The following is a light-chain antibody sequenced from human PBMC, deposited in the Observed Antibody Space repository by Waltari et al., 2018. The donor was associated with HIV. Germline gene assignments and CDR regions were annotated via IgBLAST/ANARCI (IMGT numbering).Light chain of an antibody. Sequence: SYELTQPPSVSVSPGQTARITCSGDALPKRYAYWYQQRSGQAPVLVIYKDNKRPSGITGGFSGSSSGTMATLTISGAQVEDEADYYCYSTDNNGDRGVFGGGTKVSVL. CDR1: ALPKRY. CDR3: YSTDNNGDRGV. J-gene: IGLJ2*01. V-gene: IGLV3-10*01. CDR2: KDN.